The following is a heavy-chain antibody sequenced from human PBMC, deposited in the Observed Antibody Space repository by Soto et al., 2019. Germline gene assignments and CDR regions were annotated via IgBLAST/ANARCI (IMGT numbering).Heavy chain of an antibody. CDR3: AREITTAANWFDP. CDR2: IYYSGST. Sequence: SESLSLTCTVSGGSIFSGGYYWSWIRQHPGKGLEWIGYIYYSGSTYYNPSLKSRVTISVDMSKNQFSLNLTSVTAADTAVYYCAREITTAANWFDPWGQGILVTVSS. D-gene: IGHD4-17*01. CDR1: GGSIFSGGYY. J-gene: IGHJ5*02. V-gene: IGHV4-31*03.